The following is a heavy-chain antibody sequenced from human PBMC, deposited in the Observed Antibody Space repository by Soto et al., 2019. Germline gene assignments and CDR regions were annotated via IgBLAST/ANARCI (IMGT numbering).Heavy chain of an antibody. V-gene: IGHV3-74*01. CDR1: GFTFNSYW. J-gene: IGHJ4*02. D-gene: IGHD6-6*01. CDR2: INSDGSST. Sequence: EVQLVESGGGLVQPGGSLRLSCATSGFTFNSYWMYWVRQAPGKGLVWVSRINSDGSSTTYADSVKGRFTISRDNAKNTLYLQMNRPRAEDTAVYYCARSLFSSSSTDYWGQGTLVTVSS. CDR3: ARSLFSSSSTDY.